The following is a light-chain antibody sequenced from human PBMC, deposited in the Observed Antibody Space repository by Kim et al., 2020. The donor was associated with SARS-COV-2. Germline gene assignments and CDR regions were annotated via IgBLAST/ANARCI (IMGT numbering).Light chain of an antibody. CDR2: EDT. CDR1: ELPKQY. J-gene: IGLJ3*02. CDR3: QSADSSDTFWV. V-gene: IGLV3-25*03. Sequence: PEQTARSTCAGDELPKQYAYWFQRKPGPAPVVVIYEDTERPSGIPERFSGSTSGTTVTLTISGVQAEDEADYYCQSADSSDTFWVFGGGTQLTVL.